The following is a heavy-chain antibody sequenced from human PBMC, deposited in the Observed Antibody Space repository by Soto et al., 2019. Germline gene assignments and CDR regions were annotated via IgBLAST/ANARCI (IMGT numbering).Heavy chain of an antibody. D-gene: IGHD2-2*01. V-gene: IGHV5-10-1*01. Sequence: PRESLKISCTGFGYTFTTFWISWVRQMPGRGLEWMGRIDPRDSYTNYSPSFQGHVTISVDKSISTAYLQWGSLKASDTAMYYCVRLYCSSSTCDSWFDPWGQGTLVTVSS. J-gene: IGHJ5*02. CDR2: IDPRDSYT. CDR3: VRLYCSSSTCDSWFDP. CDR1: GYTFTTFW.